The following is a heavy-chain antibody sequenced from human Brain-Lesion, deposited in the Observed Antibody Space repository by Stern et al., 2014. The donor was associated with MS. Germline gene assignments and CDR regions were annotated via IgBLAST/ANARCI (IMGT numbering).Heavy chain of an antibody. Sequence: QVQLVQSGAEVKKPGASVKVSCKTSGXIXXGYYIHXVXXXXXXXXXXXXXXXXXTXXXXYAQKFQGRVTMSRDTSISTAYVELSSLTSDDTAVYYCARDQRGITIFGVVTDYYYLGMDVWAKGPRSPSP. CDR2: XXXXTXXX. CDR3: ARDQRGITIFGVVTDYYYLGMDV. D-gene: IGHD3-3*01. J-gene: IGHJ6*02. CDR1: GXIXXGYY. V-gene: IGHV1-2*02.